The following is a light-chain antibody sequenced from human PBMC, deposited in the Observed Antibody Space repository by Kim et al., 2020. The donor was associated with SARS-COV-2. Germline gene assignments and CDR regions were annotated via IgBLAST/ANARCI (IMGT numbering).Light chain of an antibody. CDR3: QKYDSDPWT. Sequence: ASVGDRVTITCRASQDISTYLAWFQQKPAKAPKTLIYAASALQPGVPSRFSGSGSGTDFTLTVTSLQPEDVATYYCQKYDSDPWTFGQGTKVEIK. V-gene: IGKV1-27*01. CDR1: QDISTY. CDR2: AAS. J-gene: IGKJ1*01.